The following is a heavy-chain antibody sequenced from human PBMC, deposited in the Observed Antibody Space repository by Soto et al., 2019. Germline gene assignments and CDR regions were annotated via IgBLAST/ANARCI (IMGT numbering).Heavy chain of an antibody. V-gene: IGHV1-18*04. J-gene: IGHJ3*01. Sequence: QDQLVQSGAEVKKPGASVKVSCKASVFTSSGISWVRQAPGQRLEWMGWISTHNGNTIYAQKFQGRVIMTMDTSTTTVYMELRSMRPDDTAVYLCASEGMLGLFDAYDLWGQGTMVTVSS. D-gene: IGHD3-16*01. CDR3: ASEGMLGLFDAYDL. CDR2: ISTHNGNT. CDR1: VFTSSG.